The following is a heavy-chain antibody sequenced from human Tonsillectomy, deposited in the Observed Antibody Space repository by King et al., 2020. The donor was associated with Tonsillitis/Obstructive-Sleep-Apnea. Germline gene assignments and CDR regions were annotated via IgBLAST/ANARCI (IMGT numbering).Heavy chain of an antibody. Sequence: VQLQESGPGLVKPSETLSLTCTVSGGSISSYYWSWIRQPPGKGLEWIGYIFYSGSTNYNPSLKSRVIISVDTSKNQFSLKLSSVTAADTAVYYCARDHCSSTSCYGNYYYMDVWGKGTTVTVSS. J-gene: IGHJ6*03. CDR1: GGSISSYY. CDR3: ARDHCSSTSCYGNYYYMDV. CDR2: IFYSGST. V-gene: IGHV4-59*01. D-gene: IGHD2-2*01.